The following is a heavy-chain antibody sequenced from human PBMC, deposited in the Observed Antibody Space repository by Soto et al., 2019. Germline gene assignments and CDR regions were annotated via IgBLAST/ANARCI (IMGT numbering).Heavy chain of an antibody. Sequence: QVQLQESGPGLVKPSQTLSLTCTVSGGSISSGGYYWSWIRQHPGKGLEWIGYIYYSGSTYYNPYLKSRVTISVDTSKNQFSLKLSSVTAADTAVYYCARAAEMDYYDSSGGFDYWGQGTLVTVSS. D-gene: IGHD3-22*01. CDR1: GGSISSGGYY. V-gene: IGHV4-31*03. J-gene: IGHJ4*02. CDR2: IYYSGST. CDR3: ARAAEMDYYDSSGGFDY.